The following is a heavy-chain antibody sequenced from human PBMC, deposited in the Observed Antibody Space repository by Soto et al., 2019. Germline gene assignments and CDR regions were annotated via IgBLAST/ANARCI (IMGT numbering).Heavy chain of an antibody. CDR1: GFAFSDYY. Sequence: QVVESGGGLVQPGGTLRLSCVASGFAFSDYYLDWVRQAPGGGLEWVGRVRQKSPSYSTDYAASVKGRFTISREDSRNSIYLQMTTLESEDTAVYYCVRVGNHYDASGESLDAFYIWGRGATVTVSS. J-gene: IGHJ3*02. CDR3: VRVGNHYDASGESLDAFYI. CDR2: VRQKSPSYST. V-gene: IGHV3-72*01. D-gene: IGHD3-22*01.